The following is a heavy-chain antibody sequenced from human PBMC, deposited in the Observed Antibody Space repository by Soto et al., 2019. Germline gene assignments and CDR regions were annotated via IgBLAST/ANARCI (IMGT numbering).Heavy chain of an antibody. CDR3: ARERLLWFGELSLPAY. J-gene: IGHJ4*02. V-gene: IGHV3-66*01. D-gene: IGHD3-10*01. Sequence: EVQLVESGGGLVQPGGSLRLSCAASGFTVSSNYMSWVRQAPGKGLEWVSVIYSGGSTYYADSVKGRFTISRDNSKNTLYLQMNSLRAEATAVYYCARERLLWFGELSLPAYWGQVTLVTVSS. CDR2: IYSGGST. CDR1: GFTVSSNY.